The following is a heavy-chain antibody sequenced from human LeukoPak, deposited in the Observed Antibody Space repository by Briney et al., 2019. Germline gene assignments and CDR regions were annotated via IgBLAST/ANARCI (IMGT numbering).Heavy chain of an antibody. CDR1: GSTFSSYS. Sequence: GGSLRLSCAASGSTFSSYSMNWVRQAPGKGLEWVSSISSSTSYIYYADSVKGRFTISRDNAKNSLYLQMNSLRAEDTAVYYCARDKGYSFYFDYWGQGTLVTVSS. D-gene: IGHD6-13*01. V-gene: IGHV3-21*01. J-gene: IGHJ4*02. CDR2: ISSSTSYI. CDR3: ARDKGYSFYFDY.